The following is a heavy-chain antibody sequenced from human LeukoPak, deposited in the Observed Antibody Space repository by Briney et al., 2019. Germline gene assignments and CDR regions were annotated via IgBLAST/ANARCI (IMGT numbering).Heavy chain of an antibody. CDR3: TREMVMIDY. CDR1: GFIFTDYW. CDR2: IKQDGSEK. D-gene: IGHD4-23*01. J-gene: IGHJ4*02. Sequence: GGSLRLSCAASGFIFTDYWMSWVRQAPGKGLEWVANIKQDGSEKYYVDSVKGRFTISRDNAKSSLYLQMNSLRAEDTAVYYCTREMVMIDYWGQGNLVTVSS. V-gene: IGHV3-7*03.